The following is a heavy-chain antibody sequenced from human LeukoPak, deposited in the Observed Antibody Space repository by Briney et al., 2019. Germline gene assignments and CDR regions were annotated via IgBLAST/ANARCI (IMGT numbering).Heavy chain of an antibody. CDR2: IIPILGIA. Sequence: ASVKVSCKASGGTFSSYTINWVRQAPGQGLEWMGRIIPILGIANYAQKFQGRVTITADKSTSTAYMELSSLRSEDTAVYYCAREGGGYCSSASCYTFDYWGQGTLVTVSS. J-gene: IGHJ4*02. V-gene: IGHV1-69*04. CDR1: GGTFSSYT. CDR3: AREGGGYCSSASCYTFDY. D-gene: IGHD2-2*02.